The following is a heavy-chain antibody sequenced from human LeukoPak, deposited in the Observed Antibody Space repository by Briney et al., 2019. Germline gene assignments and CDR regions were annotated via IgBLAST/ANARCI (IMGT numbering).Heavy chain of an antibody. CDR2: ISGSGGST. J-gene: IGHJ4*02. V-gene: IGHV3-23*01. CDR3: AKVEHSSGWYYFDY. Sequence: GGSLRLPCAASGFTFSSYAMSWVRQAPGKGLEWVSAISGSGGSTYYADSVKGRFTISRDNSKNTLYLQMNSLRAEDTAVYYCAKVEHSSGWYYFDYWGQGTLVTVSS. D-gene: IGHD6-19*01. CDR1: GFTFSSYA.